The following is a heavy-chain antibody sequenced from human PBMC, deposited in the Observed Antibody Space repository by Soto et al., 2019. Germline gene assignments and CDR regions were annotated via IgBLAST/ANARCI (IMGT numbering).Heavy chain of an antibody. V-gene: IGHV1-2*02. CDR2: INPNSGGT. CDR3: ARQGDGHNPLDY. J-gene: IGHJ4*02. CDR1: GYTFTAYY. D-gene: IGHD2-21*01. Sequence: ASVKVSCKASGYTFTAYYMHWVRQAPGQGLEWMGWINPNSGGTKYAQKFQGRVTMTRDTSISTAYMELSRLRSDDTAVYYCARQGDGHNPLDYWGQGTLVTVSS.